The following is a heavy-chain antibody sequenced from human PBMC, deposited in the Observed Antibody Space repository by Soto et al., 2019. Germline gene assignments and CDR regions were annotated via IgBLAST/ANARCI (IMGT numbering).Heavy chain of an antibody. D-gene: IGHD3-3*01. V-gene: IGHV2-5*02. CDR2: IYWDDDK. CDR3: AHRVLRTVFGLVTTTAIYFDF. J-gene: IGHJ4*02. CDR1: GFSLTTSGVG. Sequence: QITLNESGPTVVRPTETLTLTCRFSGFSLTTSGVGVGWIRQSPGKAPEWLALIYWDDDKRYSASLKSRLTITPDTSKNQVVLTVSDLEPTDTATYYCAHRVLRTVFGLVTTTAIYFDFWGQGTPGAVSS.